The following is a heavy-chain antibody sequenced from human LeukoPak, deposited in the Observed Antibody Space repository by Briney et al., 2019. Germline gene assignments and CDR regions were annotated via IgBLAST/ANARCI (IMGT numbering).Heavy chain of an antibody. D-gene: IGHD2-15*01. V-gene: IGHV3-30*18. CDR1: GFTFSSYG. Sequence: GGSLRLSCAASGFTFSSYGMHWVRQAPGKGLEWVAVISYDGSNKYYADSVKGRFTISRDNSKNTLYLQMNSLRAEDTAVYYCAKSMGYYDAFDIGGQGTMVTVSS. J-gene: IGHJ3*02. CDR3: AKSMGYYDAFDI. CDR2: ISYDGSNK.